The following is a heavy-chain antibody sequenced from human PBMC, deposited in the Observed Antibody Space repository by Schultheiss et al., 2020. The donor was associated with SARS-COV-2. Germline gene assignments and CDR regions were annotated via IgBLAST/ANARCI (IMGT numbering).Heavy chain of an antibody. V-gene: IGHV4-4*07. CDR3: ERSQGYSYHHDY. CDR1: GGSISNYY. Sequence: SETLSLTCNVSGGSISNYYWSWIRQPAGKGLEWIGRISASGYSNYNPSLKSRIIMSVDTSKKHFSLNVTSVTAADTAVYYCERSQGYSYHHDYWGQGTLVTVSS. CDR2: ISASGYS. J-gene: IGHJ4*02. D-gene: IGHD5-18*01.